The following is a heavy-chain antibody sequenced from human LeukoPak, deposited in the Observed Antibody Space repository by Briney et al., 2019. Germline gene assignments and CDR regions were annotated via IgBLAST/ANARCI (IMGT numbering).Heavy chain of an antibody. CDR2: INHSGST. J-gene: IGHJ6*03. CDR1: GGSFSGYY. V-gene: IGHV4-34*01. CDR3: ARGRGYSRYCSSTSCYGYYYYYMDV. D-gene: IGHD2-2*01. Sequence: PSETLSLTCAVYGGSFSGYYWSWIRQPPGKGLEWIGEINHSGSTNYNPSLKSRVTISVDTSKNQFSLKLSSVTAADTAVYYCARGRGYSRYCSSTSCYGYYYYYMDVWGKGTTVTISS.